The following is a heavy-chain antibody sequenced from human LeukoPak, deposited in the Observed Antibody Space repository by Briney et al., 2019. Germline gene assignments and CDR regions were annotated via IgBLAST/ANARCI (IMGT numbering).Heavy chain of an antibody. CDR1: GFTFSSYG. CDR2: IGGSGDKT. J-gene: IGHJ4*02. CDR3: VRRGDASSGWGDHDY. V-gene: IGHV3-23*01. Sequence: PGGSLRLSCAASGFTFSSYGMHRVRQAPGKGLEWVSTIGGSGDKTFYADSVKGRFTISRDNSKNMLHLQMSSLTGEDTALYYCVRRGDASSGWGDHDYWGQGALVTVSS. D-gene: IGHD6-19*01.